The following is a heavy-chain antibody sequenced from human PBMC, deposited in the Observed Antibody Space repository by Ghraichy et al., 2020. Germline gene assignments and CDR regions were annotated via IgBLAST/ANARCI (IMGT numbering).Heavy chain of an antibody. CDR3: ARENILTYYFDY. V-gene: IGHV3-48*03. Sequence: GESLNISCAASGFTFSGYEMHWVRQAPGKGLEWIAYISSGASTIFYADSVKGRFTIYRDNAKNSLYLQMNSLRAEDTAVYYCARENILTYYFDYWGQGTRGTVSS. D-gene: IGHD2/OR15-2a*01. CDR1: GFTFSGYE. J-gene: IGHJ4*02. CDR2: ISSGASTI.